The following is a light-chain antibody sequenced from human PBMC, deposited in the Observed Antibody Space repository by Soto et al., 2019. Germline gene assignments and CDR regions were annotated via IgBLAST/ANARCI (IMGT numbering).Light chain of an antibody. CDR3: QEYGTSAII. J-gene: IGKJ5*01. V-gene: IGKV1-5*03. CDR2: KAS. CDR1: QTISRW. Sequence: IQMTQSPSTLSGSVGGRVTLTCRASQTISRWLAWYQQKPGKAPKLLIYKASTLKSGVPSRFSGSGSGTEFTLTISCLQSEDFAVYYCQEYGTSAIIFGQRTRLAI.